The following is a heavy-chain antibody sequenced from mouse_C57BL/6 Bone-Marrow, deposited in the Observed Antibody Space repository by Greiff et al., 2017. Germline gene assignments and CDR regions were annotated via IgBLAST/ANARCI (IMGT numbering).Heavy chain of an antibody. CDR2: IYPGNSDT. V-gene: IGHV1-5*01. J-gene: IGHJ3*01. CDR3: TRDDCDGWFAY. CDR1: GYTFTSYW. D-gene: IGHD2-4*01. Sequence: VQLQQSGTVLARPGASVKMSCKTSGYTFTSYWMHWGKQRPGQGLEWIGAIYPGNSDTSSNQKFKGKAKLTAVTSASTAYLELSSLTNYDSAVYYCTRDDCDGWFAYWGQGTLVTVSA.